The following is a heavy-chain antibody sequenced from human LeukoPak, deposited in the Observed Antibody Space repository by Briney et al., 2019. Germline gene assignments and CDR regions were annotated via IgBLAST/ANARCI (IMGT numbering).Heavy chain of an antibody. CDR1: GFTFSSYG. J-gene: IGHJ4*02. CDR2: ISYDGSNK. CDR3: AKEPSPPDY. V-gene: IGHV3-30*18. Sequence: GGSLRLSCAASGFTFSSYGMHGVRQAPGKGVEWVAVISYDGSNKYYADSVKGRFTISRDNSKTTLYLQMNSLRAEDTAVYYCAKEPSPPDYWGQGTLVTASS.